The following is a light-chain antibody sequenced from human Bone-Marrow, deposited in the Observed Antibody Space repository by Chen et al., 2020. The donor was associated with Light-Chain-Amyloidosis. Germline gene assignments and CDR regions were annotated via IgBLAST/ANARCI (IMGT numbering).Light chain of an antibody. V-gene: IGLV2-14*01. CDR1: SSDVGGDNH. J-gene: IGLJ1*01. CDR3: SSYTITNTLV. CDR2: EVT. Sequence: QSALTQPASVSGSPGQSITIPCPGTSSDVGGDNHVSWYQQHPDKAPKLMSYEVTNRPSWVPDRFSGSKSDNTASLTISGLQTEDEADFCSSYTITNTLVFGSGTRVTVL.